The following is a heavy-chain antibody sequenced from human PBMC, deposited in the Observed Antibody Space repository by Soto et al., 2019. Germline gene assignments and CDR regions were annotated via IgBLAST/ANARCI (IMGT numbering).Heavy chain of an antibody. J-gene: IGHJ4*02. V-gene: IGHV3-21*01. Sequence: GGSLRLSCAASGFTFSSYSMNWVRQAPGKGLEWVSSISSSSSYIYYADSVKGRFTFSRDNAKNSLYRQMNSLRAEDTAVYYYARDLGIAARQRTDETDAAGDYWGQGTLVTVSS. D-gene: IGHD6-6*01. CDR2: ISSSSSYI. CDR3: ARDLGIAARQRTDETDAAGDY. CDR1: GFTFSSYS.